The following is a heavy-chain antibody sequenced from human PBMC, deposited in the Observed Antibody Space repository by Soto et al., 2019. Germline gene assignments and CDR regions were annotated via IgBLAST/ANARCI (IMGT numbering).Heavy chain of an antibody. CDR2: IYYSGST. J-gene: IGHJ4*02. CDR3: ARHARPYYYDSSGYYAWGYFDY. CDR1: GCSISSYY. Sequence: SETLSLTCTVSGCSISSYYWGWIRQPPGKGLEWIGSIYYSGSTYYNPSLKSRVTISVDTSKNQFSLKLSSVTAADTAVYYCARHARPYYYDSSGYYAWGYFDYWGQGTLVTVSS. V-gene: IGHV4-39*01. D-gene: IGHD3-22*01.